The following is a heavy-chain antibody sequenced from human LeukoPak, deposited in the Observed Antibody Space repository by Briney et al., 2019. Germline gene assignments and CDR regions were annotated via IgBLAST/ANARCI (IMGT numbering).Heavy chain of an antibody. V-gene: IGHV3-33*01. CDR2: IWYDGSNK. CDR3: ARDNYYDSSGYYPYDALDI. D-gene: IGHD3-22*01. CDR1: GFTFSSYG. J-gene: IGHJ3*02. Sequence: PGGSLRLSCAAPGFTFSSYGMHWVRQAPGKGLEWVAVIWYDGSNKYYADSVKGRFTISRDNSKNTLYLQMNSLRAEDTAVYYCARDNYYDSSGYYPYDALDIWGQGTMVTVSS.